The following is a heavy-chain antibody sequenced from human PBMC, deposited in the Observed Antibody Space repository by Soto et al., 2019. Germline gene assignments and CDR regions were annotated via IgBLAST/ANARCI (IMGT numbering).Heavy chain of an antibody. CDR1: GLTFSNYA. D-gene: IGHD2-21*02. CDR3: AITPNCGRDCSADSYWFFDL. J-gene: IGHJ2*01. V-gene: IGHV3-23*01. CDR2: ISGGGLST. Sequence: EVQLLESGGNLVQPGGSLRLSCAASGLTFSNYAMSWVRQAPEKGLEWVSAISGGGLSTYYADSVKGRFTISRDNSRNTLFLQMSALRAEDTAVYYCAITPNCGRDCSADSYWFFDLWGRGTLVTVSS.